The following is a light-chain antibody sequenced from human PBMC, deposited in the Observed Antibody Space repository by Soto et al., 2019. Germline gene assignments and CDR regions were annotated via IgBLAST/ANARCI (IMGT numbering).Light chain of an antibody. V-gene: IGLV1-44*01. CDR3: AAWDDSLNGHVI. J-gene: IGLJ2*01. CDR1: SSNIGTNT. CDR2: NNN. Sequence: QSVLTQPPSASGTPGQRVTISCSGSSSNIGTNTVNWYQQLPGAAPELLIYNNNERPSGVPDRFTGSKSGTSASLSISGLQSEYEADYYCAAWDDSLNGHVIFGGGTKLTVL.